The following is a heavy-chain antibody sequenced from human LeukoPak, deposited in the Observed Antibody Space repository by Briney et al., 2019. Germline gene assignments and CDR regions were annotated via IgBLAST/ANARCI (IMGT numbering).Heavy chain of an antibody. Sequence: SEALSLTCTVSGGSISGYYWSWIRQPPGKRLEWIGYVYDTGATNYNPSLKSRFTISIDTSKNQFSLYLSSVTAADTAVYCCARLPLIATTRGGFDPWGQGTLVTVSS. CDR1: GGSISGYY. CDR2: VYDTGAT. CDR3: ARLPLIATTRGGFDP. D-gene: IGHD1/OR15-1a*01. V-gene: IGHV4-59*08. J-gene: IGHJ5*02.